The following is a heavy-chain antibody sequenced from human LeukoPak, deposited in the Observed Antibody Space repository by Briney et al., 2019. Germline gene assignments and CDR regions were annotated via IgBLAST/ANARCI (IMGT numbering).Heavy chain of an antibody. CDR2: INHSGTT. CDR1: GASISSSDSY. J-gene: IGHJ4*02. Sequence: PSETLSLTCTVSGASISSSDSYWTWIRQPPGKGLEWIGEINHSGTTNYNPSLKSRVTISVDTSKNQFSLKLTSVTAADTAVYYCARGGLANYFDYWGQGTLVPVSS. D-gene: IGHD3/OR15-3a*01. V-gene: IGHV4-39*07. CDR3: ARGGLANYFDY.